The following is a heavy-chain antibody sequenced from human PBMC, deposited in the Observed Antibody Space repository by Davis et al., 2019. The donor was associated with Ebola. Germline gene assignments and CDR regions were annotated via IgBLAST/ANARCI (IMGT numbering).Heavy chain of an antibody. D-gene: IGHD1-26*01. V-gene: IGHV3-64*01. J-gene: IGHJ4*02. CDR1: GFTFSSYA. Sequence: GESLKISCAASGFTFSSYAMHWVRQAPGKGLEYVSAISSNGGSTYYANSVKGRFTISRDNSKNTLYLQMGSLRAEDMAVYYCARGGSGSYYLSDYWGQGTLVTVSS. CDR2: ISSNGGST. CDR3: ARGGSGSYYLSDY.